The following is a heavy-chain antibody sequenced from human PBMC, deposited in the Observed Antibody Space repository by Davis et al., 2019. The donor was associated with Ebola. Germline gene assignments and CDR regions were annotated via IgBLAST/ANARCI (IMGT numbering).Heavy chain of an antibody. V-gene: IGHV1-8*01. D-gene: IGHD2-21*01. CDR1: GYTFTGYD. Sequence: ASVKVSCKASGYTFTGYDINWVRQATGQGLEWMGWINPNSGNTGYAQKLQGRVTMTRENSISTAYMELSSLSSEDTAVYYRARGGVAYSDLDYWGQGTLVAVSS. J-gene: IGHJ4*02. CDR3: ARGGVAYSDLDY. CDR2: INPNSGNT.